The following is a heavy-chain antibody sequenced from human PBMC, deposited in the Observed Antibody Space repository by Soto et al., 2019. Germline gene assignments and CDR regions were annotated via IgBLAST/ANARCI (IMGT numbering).Heavy chain of an antibody. CDR3: ASGAYYYDSSGYYYPPPFDY. CDR2: IYPGDSDT. V-gene: IGHV5-51*01. CDR1: GYSFTSYW. J-gene: IGHJ4*02. Sequence: GESLKISCKGSGYSFTSYWIGWVRQMPGKGLEWMGIIYPGDSDTRYSPSFQGQVTISADKSISTAYLQWSSLKASDTAMYYCASGAYYYDSSGYYYPPPFDYWGQGTLVTVSS. D-gene: IGHD3-22*01.